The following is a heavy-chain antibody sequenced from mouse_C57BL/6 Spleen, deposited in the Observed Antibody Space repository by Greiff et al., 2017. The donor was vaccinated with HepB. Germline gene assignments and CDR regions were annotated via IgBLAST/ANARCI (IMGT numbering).Heavy chain of an antibody. Sequence: VKLVESGPGLVQPSQSLSITCTVSGFSLTSYGVHWVRQPPGKGLEWLGVIWSGGSTDYNAAFISRLSISKDNSKSQVFFKMNSLQADDTAIYYCATTLDSSGYTYWGQGTLVTVSA. CDR3: ATTLDSSGYTY. J-gene: IGHJ3*01. CDR2: IWSGGST. CDR1: GFSLTSYG. V-gene: IGHV2-4*01. D-gene: IGHD3-2*02.